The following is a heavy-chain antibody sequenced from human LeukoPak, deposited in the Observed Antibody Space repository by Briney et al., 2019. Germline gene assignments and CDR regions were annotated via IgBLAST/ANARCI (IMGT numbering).Heavy chain of an antibody. J-gene: IGHJ3*02. CDR3: ARKIVGVTAAFDI. Sequence: AGGSLRLSCAASGFTFSSYWMSWVRQAPGKGLEWVANMKQDGSEKFYVDSVKGRFTISRDNAKNSLYLQMNSLRVEDTAVYYCARKIVGVTAAFDIWGQGTMVTVSS. D-gene: IGHD1-26*01. CDR2: MKQDGSEK. CDR1: GFTFSSYW. V-gene: IGHV3-7*01.